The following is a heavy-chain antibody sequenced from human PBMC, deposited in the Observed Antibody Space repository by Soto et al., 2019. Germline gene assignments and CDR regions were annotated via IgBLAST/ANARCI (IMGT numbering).Heavy chain of an antibody. Sequence: SETLSLTCGFFCGSIINSNWWTWVRQPPGKGLEWIGEIYHSGSTNYNSSLMSRVTISLDKVNNQFSLKLTSVTAADTAVYYCAHRPIVGAAIWGQGTLVTVSS. CDR3: AHRPIVGAAI. J-gene: IGHJ4*02. V-gene: IGHV4-4*02. CDR1: CGSIINSNW. D-gene: IGHD1-26*01. CDR2: IYHSGST.